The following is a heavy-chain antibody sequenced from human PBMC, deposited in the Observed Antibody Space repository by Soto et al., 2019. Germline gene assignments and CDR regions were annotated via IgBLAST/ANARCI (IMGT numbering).Heavy chain of an antibody. V-gene: IGHV1-24*01. J-gene: IGHJ5*02. CDR3: ATDLGYVAAATRGRDPINWFDP. Sequence: ASVKVSCKVSGYTLTELSMHWVRQAPGEGLEWMGGFDPEDGETIYAQKFQGRVTMTEDTSTDTAYMELSSLRSEDTAVYYCATDLGYVAAATRGRDPINWFDPWGQGTLVTVSS. CDR2: FDPEDGET. CDR1: GYTLTELS. D-gene: IGHD6-13*01.